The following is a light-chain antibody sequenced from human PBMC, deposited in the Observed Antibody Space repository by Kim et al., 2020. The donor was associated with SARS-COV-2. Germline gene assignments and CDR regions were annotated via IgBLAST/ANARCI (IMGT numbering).Light chain of an antibody. Sequence: PSLSPGERATLSSRASQTVRSDYLVWYQQKPGQAPRLLIYGASTRATGIPDRFSGSGSGTDFTLTIGRLEPEDSAVYYCQEYGGAFGGGTKVEIK. CDR2: GAS. V-gene: IGKV3-20*01. CDR1: QTVRSDY. CDR3: QEYGGA. J-gene: IGKJ4*01.